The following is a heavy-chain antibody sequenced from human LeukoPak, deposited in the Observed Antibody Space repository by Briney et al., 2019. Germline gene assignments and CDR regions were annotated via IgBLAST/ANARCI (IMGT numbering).Heavy chain of an antibody. Sequence: GGSLRLSCAASGFTVSSYAMSWVRDAPGKGLEWVSAISGSDDDTYHAGSVKGRFTISRDRSENTLYLQINGLKAEDTAVYHCAKSRSVADAFDIWGHGAMVTVSS. CDR2: ISGSDDDT. CDR1: GFTVSSYA. V-gene: IGHV3-23*01. J-gene: IGHJ3*02. D-gene: IGHD6-19*01. CDR3: AKSRSVADAFDI.